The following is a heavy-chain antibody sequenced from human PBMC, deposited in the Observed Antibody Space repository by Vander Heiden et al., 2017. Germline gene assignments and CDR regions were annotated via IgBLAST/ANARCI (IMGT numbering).Heavy chain of an antibody. J-gene: IGHJ4*01. CDR2: IYSSAGT. CDR1: GGSVSSGSYY. V-gene: IGHV4-61*01. D-gene: IGHD2-8*02. Sequence: QVQLQESGPGLVKPSETLSLTCSVSGGSVSSGSYYWSWIRQPPGKGLEWIGCIYSSAGTKPTPSLRSRLTISIDTSKIQFTLSLNSVAAADTAVYYCAGLLVGAALFDYWGQGTMVTVSS. CDR3: AGLLVGAALFDY.